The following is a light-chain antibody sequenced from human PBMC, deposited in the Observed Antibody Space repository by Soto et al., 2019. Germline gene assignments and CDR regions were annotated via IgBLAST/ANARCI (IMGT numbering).Light chain of an antibody. V-gene: IGKV1-39*01. J-gene: IGKJ4*01. CDR3: QQTYITPLT. Sequence: DIQMTQSPSSLSASVGDRVTITCRKSQTGNNYLNQYQHIPGKAPKHLIYGASSLQGGVPSRFSGTASGTDFTLTISNLQPEDFATYYCQQTYITPLTFGGGTKVDIK. CDR1: QTGNNY. CDR2: GAS.